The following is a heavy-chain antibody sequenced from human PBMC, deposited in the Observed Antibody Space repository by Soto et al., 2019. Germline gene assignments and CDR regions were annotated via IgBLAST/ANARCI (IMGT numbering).Heavy chain of an antibody. Sequence: TSETLSLTCTVSGGSISSYYWSWIRQPPGKGLEWIGYIYYSGSTNYNPSLKSRVTISVDTSKNQFSLKLSSVTAADTAVYYCARDRGEYSYYMDGWGKGTTVTVSS. V-gene: IGHV4-59*01. CDR2: IYYSGST. CDR1: GGSISSYY. J-gene: IGHJ6*03. CDR3: ARDRGEYSYYMDG.